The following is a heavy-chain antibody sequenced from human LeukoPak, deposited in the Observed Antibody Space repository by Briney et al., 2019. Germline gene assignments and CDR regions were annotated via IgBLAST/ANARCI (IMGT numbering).Heavy chain of an antibody. V-gene: IGHV4-59*01. CDR3: ARADQRLRYSSGWYYSMDV. D-gene: IGHD6-19*01. CDR2: IYYSGST. J-gene: IGHJ6*02. CDR1: GGSISSYY. Sequence: SETLSLTCTVPGGSISSYYWSWIRQPPGKGLEWIGYIYYSGSTNYNPSLKSRVTISVDTSKNQFSLKLSSVTAADTAVYYCARADQRLRYSSGWYYSMDVWGQGTTVTVSS.